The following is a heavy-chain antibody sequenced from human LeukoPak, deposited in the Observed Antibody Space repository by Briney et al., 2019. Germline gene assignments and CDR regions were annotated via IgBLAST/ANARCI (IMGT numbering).Heavy chain of an antibody. V-gene: IGHV4-39*01. CDR3: ARRFLYYDSSGPSGFEP. CDR2: IYYSGST. CDR1: GGSISSSSYY. Sequence: PSDTLSLTCTVSGGSISSSSYYWGWIRQPPGKGLEWIGSIYYSGSTYYNPSLKSRVTISVDTSNNQFSLKLSSVTAADTAVYYYARRFLYYDSSGPSGFEPWGQGPLVTVSS. J-gene: IGHJ5*02. D-gene: IGHD3-22*01.